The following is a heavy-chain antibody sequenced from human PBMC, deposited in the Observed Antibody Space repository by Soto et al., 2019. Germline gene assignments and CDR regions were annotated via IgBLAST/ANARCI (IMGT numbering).Heavy chain of an antibody. CDR1: GFTFSDYY. Sequence: PGGSLRLSCAASGFTFSDYYMSWIRPAPGKGLEWVSYISSSSSYTNYADSVKGRFTISRDNAKNSLYLQMNSLRAEDTAVYYCARYEKCSSTSCYYYYGMDVWGQGTTVTVSS. CDR2: ISSSSSYT. CDR3: ARYEKCSSTSCYYYYGMDV. D-gene: IGHD2-2*01. J-gene: IGHJ6*02. V-gene: IGHV3-11*03.